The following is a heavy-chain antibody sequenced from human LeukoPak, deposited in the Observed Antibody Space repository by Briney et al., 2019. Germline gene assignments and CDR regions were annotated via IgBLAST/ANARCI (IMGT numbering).Heavy chain of an antibody. CDR1: RFIFRNYA. V-gene: IGHV3-23*01. CDR3: AKADATIGGAFET. Sequence: PGGSLRLSCAASRFIFRNYALSWVRQAPGRGLEWLSIISGTADSKYYADSVKGRFTISRDNPRSTLYLEMNILRAEDTAVYYCAKADATIGGAFETWGQGTMVIVSS. J-gene: IGHJ3*02. D-gene: IGHD3-16*01. CDR2: ISGTADSK.